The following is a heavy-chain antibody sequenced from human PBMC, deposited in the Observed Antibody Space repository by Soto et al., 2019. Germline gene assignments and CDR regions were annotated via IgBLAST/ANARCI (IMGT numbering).Heavy chain of an antibody. CDR2: ISGSGGST. V-gene: IGHV3-23*01. J-gene: IGHJ6*02. D-gene: IGHD2-15*01. CDR3: AKVKERIVVVVAATRGRAYYYGMDV. Sequence: GGSLRLSCAASGFTFSSYAMSWVRQAPGKGLEWVSAISGSGGSTYYADSVKGRFTISRDNSKNTLYLQMNSLRAEDTAVYYCAKVKERIVVVVAATRGRAYYYGMDVWGQGTTVTVSS. CDR1: GFTFSSYA.